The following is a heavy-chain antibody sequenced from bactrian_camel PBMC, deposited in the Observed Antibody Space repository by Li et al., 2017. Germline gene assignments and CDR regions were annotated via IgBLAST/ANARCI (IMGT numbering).Heavy chain of an antibody. Sequence: HVQLVESGGGLVQAGGSLRLSCTASGFAFSDNLMTWVRQVPGKGLEWVSSIYEEGTKTYYSDSVKGRFAISRDNAKSRLYLQMDNLQSEDTGLYYCGGGWHTIYWSQWTQVTVS. CDR2: IYEEGTKT. J-gene: IGHJ4*01. CDR1: GFAFSDNL. CDR3: GGGWHTIY. V-gene: IGHV3S6*01. D-gene: IGHD2*01.